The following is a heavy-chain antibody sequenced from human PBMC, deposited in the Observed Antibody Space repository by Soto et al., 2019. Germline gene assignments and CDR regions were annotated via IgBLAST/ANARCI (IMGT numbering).Heavy chain of an antibody. CDR1: GGSISSSSYY. D-gene: IGHD3-22*01. CDR3: AVVVVILNAFDI. CDR2: IYYSGST. J-gene: IGHJ3*02. V-gene: IGHV4-39*01. Sequence: SETLSLTCTVSGGSISSSSYYWGWIRQPPGKGLGWIGSIYYSGSTYYNPSLKSRVTISVDTSKNQFSLKLSSVTAADTAVYYCAVVVVILNAFDIWGQGTMVTVSS.